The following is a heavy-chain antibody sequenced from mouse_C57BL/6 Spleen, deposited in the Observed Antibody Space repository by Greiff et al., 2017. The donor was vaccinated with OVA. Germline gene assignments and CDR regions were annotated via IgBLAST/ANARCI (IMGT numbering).Heavy chain of an antibody. V-gene: IGHV1-50*01. Sequence: QVQLQQPGAELVKPGASVKLSCKASGYTFTSYWMQWVKQRPGQGLEWIGEIDPSDSYTNYHQKFKGKATLTVDTSSSTAYMQLSSLTSEDSAVYYCARFYYSNYHYAMDYWGQGTSVTVSS. CDR1: GYTFTSYW. CDR2: IDPSDSYT. D-gene: IGHD2-5*01. CDR3: ARFYYSNYHYAMDY. J-gene: IGHJ4*01.